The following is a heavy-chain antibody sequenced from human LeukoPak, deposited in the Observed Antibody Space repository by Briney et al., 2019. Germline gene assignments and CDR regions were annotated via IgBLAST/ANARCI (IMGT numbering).Heavy chain of an antibody. CDR3: ATPGQWPVYFDY. CDR1: GFTFSSYN. V-gene: IGHV3-33*03. Sequence: GGSLRLSCAASGFTFSSYNMHWARQAPGKGLEWVAVISYDEGHKYYTDSVKGRFSISRDNSKNTLFLQMNSLRADDTAVYYCATPGQWPVYFDYWGPGIQVTVSS. J-gene: IGHJ4*02. CDR2: ISYDEGHK. D-gene: IGHD6-19*01.